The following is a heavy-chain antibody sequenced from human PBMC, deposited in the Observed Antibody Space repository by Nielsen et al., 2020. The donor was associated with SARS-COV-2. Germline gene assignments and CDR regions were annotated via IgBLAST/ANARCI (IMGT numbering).Heavy chain of an antibody. CDR3: ARGYCSGGSCTLNYYYYGMDV. Sequence: GGSLRLSCAASGFTFSDYYMSWIRQAPGKGLGWVSYISSSSSYTNYADSVKGRFTISRDNAKNSLYLQMNSLRTEDTAVYYCARGYCSGGSCTLNYYYYGMDVWGQGTTVTVSS. V-gene: IGHV3-11*05. CDR2: ISSSSSYT. J-gene: IGHJ6*02. CDR1: GFTFSDYY. D-gene: IGHD2-15*01.